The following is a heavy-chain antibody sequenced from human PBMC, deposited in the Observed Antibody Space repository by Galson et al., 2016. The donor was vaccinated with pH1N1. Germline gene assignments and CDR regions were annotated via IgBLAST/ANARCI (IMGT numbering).Heavy chain of an antibody. V-gene: IGHV3-7*05. D-gene: IGHD2-2*01. CDR1: GFPFSTYW. CDR3: ARYVSASQGYGNDV. J-gene: IGHJ6*02. Sequence: LRLSCAASGFPFSTYWMHWVRQAPGKGLEWVANINQDGSAKYYVDSVKGRFTISRTNAKNSVYLQMNSLRAEDTAVYYCARYVSASQGYGNDVWGQGTTVTVTS. CDR2: INQDGSAK.